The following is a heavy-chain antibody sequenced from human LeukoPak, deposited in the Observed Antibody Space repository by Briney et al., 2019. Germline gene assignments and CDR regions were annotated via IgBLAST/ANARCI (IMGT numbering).Heavy chain of an antibody. J-gene: IGHJ6*02. CDR2: INTNSGGT. CDR1: GYTFTGYY. CDR3: ARVAPMVRGVISLIYYYYYGMDV. D-gene: IGHD3-10*01. Sequence: ASVTVSCKASGYTFTGYYMHWVRQAPGQGLEWMGWINTNSGGTNYVQKLKGRFTMTRDTSISTAYMELSRLRSDDTAVYYCARVAPMVRGVISLIYYYYYGMDVWGQGTTVTVSS. V-gene: IGHV1-2*02.